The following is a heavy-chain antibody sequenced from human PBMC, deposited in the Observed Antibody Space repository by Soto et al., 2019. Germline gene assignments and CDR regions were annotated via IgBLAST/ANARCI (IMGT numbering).Heavy chain of an antibody. V-gene: IGHV1-18*01. CDR1: GYTFTSYG. CDR2: ISAYNGNT. CDR3: ARDIRGYSYGYSYYYGMDV. D-gene: IGHD5-18*01. Sequence: QVQLVQSGAEVKKPGASVKVSCKASGYTFTSYGISWVRQAPGQGLEWMGWISAYNGNTNYAQKLQGRVTMTTDTSTSTAYTELRSLRSDDTAVYYCARDIRGYSYGYSYYYGMDVWGQGTTVTVSS. J-gene: IGHJ6*02.